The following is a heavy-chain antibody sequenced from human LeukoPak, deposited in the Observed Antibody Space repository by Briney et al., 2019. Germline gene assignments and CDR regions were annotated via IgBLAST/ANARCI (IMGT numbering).Heavy chain of an antibody. CDR2: IYSGGST. CDR3: ARALAWELLYPSGMDV. D-gene: IGHD1-26*01. V-gene: IGHV3-66*02. Sequence: PGGSLRLSCAASGFTVSSNYMSWVRQAPGKGLEWVSVIYSGGSTYYADSVKGRFTISRDNSKNTLYLQMNSLRAEDTAVYYCARALAWELLYPSGMDVWGQGTTVTVSS. CDR1: GFTVSSNY. J-gene: IGHJ6*02.